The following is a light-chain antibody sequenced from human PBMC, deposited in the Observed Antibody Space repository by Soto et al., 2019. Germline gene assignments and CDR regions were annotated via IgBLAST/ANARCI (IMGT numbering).Light chain of an antibody. Sequence: QSALTQPASVSGSPGQSITISCTGTSSDVGSYNLVSWYPQHPGKAPKLKIYEVHKRPSGVSNRFSGSKSGNTASLTISGRQAEDEADYYCCSYAGTSPRVVFGGGTKLTVL. CDR2: EVH. V-gene: IGLV2-23*02. J-gene: IGLJ2*01. CDR3: CSYAGTSPRVV. CDR1: SSDVGSYNL.